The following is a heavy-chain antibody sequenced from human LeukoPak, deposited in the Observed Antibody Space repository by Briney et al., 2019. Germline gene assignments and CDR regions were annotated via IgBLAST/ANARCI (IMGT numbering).Heavy chain of an antibody. Sequence: PSETLSLTCTVSGGSISSYYWSWIRQPPGKGLEWIGYIYYSGSTNYNPSLKSRVTISVDTSKNQFSLKLSSVTAADTAVYYCARHLLRFDFFDYWGQGTLVTVSS. CDR2: IYYSGST. CDR3: ARHLLRFDFFDY. CDR1: GGSISSYY. D-gene: IGHD3-3*01. V-gene: IGHV4-59*01. J-gene: IGHJ4*02.